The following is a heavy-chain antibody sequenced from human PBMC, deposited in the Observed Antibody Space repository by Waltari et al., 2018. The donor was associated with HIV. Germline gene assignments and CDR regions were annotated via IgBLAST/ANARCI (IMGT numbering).Heavy chain of an antibody. CDR2: IYTSGST. CDR1: GGPISSGSYY. D-gene: IGHD3-3*01. Sequence: QVQLQESGPGLVKPSQTLSLTCTVSGGPISSGSYYWSWTWQPAGKGLELIGRIYTSGSTNYNPSLKSRVTISVDTSKNQFSLKLRSVTAADTAVYYCARAYYDFWSGTGSSGNWFDPWGQGTLVTVSS. J-gene: IGHJ5*02. V-gene: IGHV4-61*02. CDR3: ARAYYDFWSGTGSSGNWFDP.